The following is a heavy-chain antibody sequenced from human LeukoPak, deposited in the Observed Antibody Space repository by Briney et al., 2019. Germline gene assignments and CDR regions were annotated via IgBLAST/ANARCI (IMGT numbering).Heavy chain of an antibody. CDR3: ARDAPYSDAFDI. V-gene: IGHV3-74*01. D-gene: IGHD2-21*01. CDR2: INSDGSST. Sequence: TGGSLRLSCVASGFSFSAYWMHWVRQAPGKGLVWVSRINSDGSSTSYADSVKGRFTISRDNAKNTLYLQMNSLRAEDTAVYYCARDAPYSDAFDIWGQGTMVTVSS. J-gene: IGHJ3*02. CDR1: GFSFSAYW.